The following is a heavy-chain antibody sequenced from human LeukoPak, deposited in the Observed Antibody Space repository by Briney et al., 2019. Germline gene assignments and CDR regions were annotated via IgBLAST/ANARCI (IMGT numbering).Heavy chain of an antibody. CDR3: AKALPLYSYGLGPIDY. J-gene: IGHJ4*02. D-gene: IGHD5-18*01. CDR2: ITGGADTT. V-gene: IGHV3-23*01. CDR1: GFTFNNYA. Sequence: GGSLRLSCAASGFTFNNYAMGWVRQAPGKGLEWVSTITGGADTTYYADSVKGRFTISRDNSKNTLCLQLNSLRAEDTAVYYCAKALPLYSYGLGPIDYWGQGTLVTVSS.